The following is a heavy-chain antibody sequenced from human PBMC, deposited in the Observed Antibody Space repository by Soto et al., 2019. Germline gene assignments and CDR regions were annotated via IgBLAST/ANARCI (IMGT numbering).Heavy chain of an antibody. D-gene: IGHD1-26*01. V-gene: IGHV4-59*01. Sequence: QVQLQESGPGLVKPSETLSLTCTVSGGSISSYYWSWIRQPPGKGLEWIGYIYYSGSTNYNPSLKSRVTISVDTSKNQFSLKLSSVTAADTAVYYCARGHKLNSGGGYYFDYWGQGTLVTVSS. J-gene: IGHJ4*02. CDR2: IYYSGST. CDR3: ARGHKLNSGGGYYFDY. CDR1: GGSISSYY.